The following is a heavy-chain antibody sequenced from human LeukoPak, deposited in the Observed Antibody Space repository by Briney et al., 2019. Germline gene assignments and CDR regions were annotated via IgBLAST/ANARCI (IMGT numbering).Heavy chain of an antibody. CDR2: ISYSGST. Sequence: SETLSLTCAVSGASISASNYYWGWIRQPPGKGLEWIGSISYSGSTYYNPSLNSRVTISIDTSENHLSLYLSSVSAADTALYYCARTSSGVPGSFYSLGQGALVSVSS. J-gene: IGHJ4*02. V-gene: IGHV4-39*02. CDR3: ARTSSGVPGSFYS. D-gene: IGHD2-2*01. CDR1: GASISASNYY.